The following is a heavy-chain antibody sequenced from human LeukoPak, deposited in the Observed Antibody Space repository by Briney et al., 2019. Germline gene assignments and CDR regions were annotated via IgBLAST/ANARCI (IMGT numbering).Heavy chain of an antibody. CDR1: GFTFSSYG. CDR3: ARWFGTTPDNWFDP. CDR2: ISYDGSNK. Sequence: GGSLRLSCAASGFTFSSYGMHWVRQAPGKGLEWVAVISYDGSNKYYADSVKGRFTISRDNSKNTLYLQMNSLRAEDTAVYYCARWFGTTPDNWFDPWGQGTLVTVSS. J-gene: IGHJ5*02. V-gene: IGHV3-30*03. D-gene: IGHD3-10*01.